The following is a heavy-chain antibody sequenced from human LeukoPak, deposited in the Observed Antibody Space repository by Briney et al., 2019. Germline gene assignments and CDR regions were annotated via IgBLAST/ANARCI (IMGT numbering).Heavy chain of an antibody. CDR1: GGSISSSSYY. Sequence: SETLSLTCTVSGGSISSSSYYWGWIRQPPGKGLEWIGYIYYSGSTYYNPSLKSRVTISVDTSKNQFSLKLSSVTAADTAVYYCARVTYDFWSGSMYYFDYWGQGTLVTVSS. D-gene: IGHD3-3*01. J-gene: IGHJ4*02. CDR3: ARVTYDFWSGSMYYFDY. CDR2: IYYSGST. V-gene: IGHV4-61*05.